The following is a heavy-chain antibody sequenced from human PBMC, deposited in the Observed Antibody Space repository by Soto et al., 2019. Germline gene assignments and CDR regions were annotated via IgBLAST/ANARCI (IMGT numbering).Heavy chain of an antibody. D-gene: IGHD2-21*02. J-gene: IGHJ5*02. CDR2: VYYTGST. V-gene: IGHV4-30-4*01. CDR3: VRTAREGAVAPHWFDR. Sequence: SETLSLTCTVSGASIRSTDYYWSGIRQAPGKGLEWIGYVYYTGSTYYNPSLMSRLTISVDTSKNQFSLKLTSVTAAETAVYYCVRTAREGAVAPHWFDRWGQGTQVTVSS. CDR1: GASIRSTDYY.